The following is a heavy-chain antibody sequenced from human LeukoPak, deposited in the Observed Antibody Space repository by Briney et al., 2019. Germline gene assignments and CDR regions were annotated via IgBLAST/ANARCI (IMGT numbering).Heavy chain of an antibody. V-gene: IGHV4-31*03. J-gene: IGHJ3*02. CDR2: IHYSGST. D-gene: IGHD3-16*01. CDR1: GGAIGSGAYY. Sequence: PSETLSLTCTVSGGAIGSGAYYWSWIRQHPGKGLEWIGYIHYSGSTYYSTSLKTRVTISVDTSKNQFSLKLSSVTAADTAVYYCASAYLIRDAFDIWGQGTMVTVSS. CDR3: ASAYLIRDAFDI.